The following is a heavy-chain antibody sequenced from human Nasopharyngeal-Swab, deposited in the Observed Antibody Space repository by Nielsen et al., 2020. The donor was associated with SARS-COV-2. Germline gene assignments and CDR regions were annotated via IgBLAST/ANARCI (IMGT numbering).Heavy chain of an antibody. J-gene: IGHJ4*02. D-gene: IGHD1-7*01. V-gene: IGHV3-15*07. CDR3: AELRQSSYLFY. CDR2: IKSIPDGGTT. CDR1: GFTFSSYG. Sequence: GESLKISCAASGFTFSSYGMHWVRQAPGKGLEWVGRIKSIPDGGTTDYAAPVKGRFTISRDDSKNTVYLQMNGLKTEDTAVYYCAELRQSSYLFYWGQGTLVTVSS.